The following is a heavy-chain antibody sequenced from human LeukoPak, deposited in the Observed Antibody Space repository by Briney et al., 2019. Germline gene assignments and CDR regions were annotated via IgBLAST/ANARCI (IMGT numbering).Heavy chain of an antibody. Sequence: ASVKVSCKASGYTFTSYGISWVRQAPGQGLEWMGWISAYNGNTNYAQKLQGRVTMTTDTSTSTAYMELRSLRSDDTAVYYCAGGPPSQWLVPFDYWGQGTLVTVSS. CDR3: AGGPPSQWLVPFDY. CDR1: GYTFTSYG. V-gene: IGHV1-18*01. D-gene: IGHD6-19*01. J-gene: IGHJ4*02. CDR2: ISAYNGNT.